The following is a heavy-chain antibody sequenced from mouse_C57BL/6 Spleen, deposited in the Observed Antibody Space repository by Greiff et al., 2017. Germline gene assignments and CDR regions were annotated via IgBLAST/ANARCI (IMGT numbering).Heavy chain of an antibody. J-gene: IGHJ4*01. Sequence: QVQLQQPGAELVKPGASVKVSCKASGYTFTSYWMHWVKQRPGQGLEWIGRIHPSDSDTNYNQKFKGKATLTVDKSSSTAYMQLSRLTSEDSAVYYCAITYYDSYYAMDYGGQGTSVTVSS. CDR3: AITYYDSYYAMDY. CDR2: IHPSDSDT. CDR1: GYTFTSYW. V-gene: IGHV1-74*01. D-gene: IGHD2-4*01.